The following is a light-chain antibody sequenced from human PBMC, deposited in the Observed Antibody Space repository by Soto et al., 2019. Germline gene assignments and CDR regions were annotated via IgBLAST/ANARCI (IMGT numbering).Light chain of an antibody. J-gene: IGKJ1*01. CDR1: QSVSSSY. CDR2: DAS. CDR3: QQRSNWPRGT. Sequence: EIVLTQSPATLSSFPGDRVTLSCRASQSVSSSYLAWYQQKPGQAPSLLIYDASNRATGIPARFSGSGSGTDFTLTISSLEPEDFAVYYCQQRSNWPRGTFGQGTKVDI. V-gene: IGKV3-11*01.